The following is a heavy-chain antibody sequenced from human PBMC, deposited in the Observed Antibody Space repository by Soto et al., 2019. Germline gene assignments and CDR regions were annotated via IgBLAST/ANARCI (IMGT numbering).Heavy chain of an antibody. CDR3: TTVGLWYYENYMDV. V-gene: IGHV3-15*01. J-gene: IGHJ6*03. Sequence: GGSLRLSCAASGFTFSNAWMSWFRQAPGKGLEWVGRIKSKTDGGTTDYAAPVKGRFTISRDDSKNTLYLQMNSLKTEDTAVYYCTTVGLWYYENYMDVWGKGTTVTVS. CDR1: GFTFSNAW. D-gene: IGHD3-3*01. CDR2: IKSKTDGGTT.